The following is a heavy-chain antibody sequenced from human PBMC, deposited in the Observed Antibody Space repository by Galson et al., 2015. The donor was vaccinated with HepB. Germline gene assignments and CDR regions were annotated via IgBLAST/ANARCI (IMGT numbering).Heavy chain of an antibody. CDR1: GFTFCNFA. CDR3: AKRQGMLIEGWHFDL. Sequence: SLRLSCAASGFTFCNFAMSWVRQAAGKGLECVATIEKDGSGAYYGEFVKGRFTISRDNSKNTLYLQMNSLRAEDTAIYYCAKRQGMLIEGWHFDLWGRGTLVTVSS. V-gene: IGHV3-23*05. J-gene: IGHJ2*01. CDR2: IEKDGSGA. D-gene: IGHD3-16*01.